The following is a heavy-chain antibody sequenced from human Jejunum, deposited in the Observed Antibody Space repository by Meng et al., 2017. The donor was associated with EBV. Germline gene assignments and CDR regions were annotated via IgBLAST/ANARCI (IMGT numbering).Heavy chain of an antibody. CDR3: ARGGPDFGDYVPFDY. CDR2: IYHIGST. Sequence: HLQLQTPRSGLYHPSNTLSLTCAVSGDSITRGSYLWSWIRQPPGKGLEWIGNIYHIGSTYYNPSLKSRVTISVDRSKNQFSLKLTSVTAADTAVYYCARGGPDFGDYVPFDYWGQGTLVTVSS. J-gene: IGHJ4*02. D-gene: IGHD4-17*01. V-gene: IGHV4-30-2*01. CDR1: GDSITRGSYL.